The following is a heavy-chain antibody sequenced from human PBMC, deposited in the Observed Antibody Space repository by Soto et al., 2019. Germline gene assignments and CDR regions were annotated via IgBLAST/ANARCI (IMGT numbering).Heavy chain of an antibody. J-gene: IGHJ6*03. CDR1: GFTFSSYW. V-gene: IGHV3-7*01. CDR3: ARGGVSYNYYMDV. CDR2: IKRDGSEK. Sequence: GGSLRLSCAGSGFTFSSYWMSWVRQAPGKGLEWVANIKRDGSEKYYVDSVKGRFTISRDNAKNSLYLQMNSLRAEDTAVYYCARGGVSYNYYMDVWGKGTTVTVSS.